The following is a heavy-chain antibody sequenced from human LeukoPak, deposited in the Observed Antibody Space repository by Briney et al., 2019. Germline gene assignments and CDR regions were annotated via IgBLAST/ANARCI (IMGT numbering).Heavy chain of an antibody. D-gene: IGHD4/OR15-4a*01. CDR1: GGSVSSHF. J-gene: IGHJ6*03. CDR2: IYNSGIT. CDR3: ARDHLPAGAPGYYMDV. Sequence: SETLSLTCTVSGGSVSSHFWSWIRQPPGKGLEWIGYIYNSGITNYNPSLKSRVTMSVDTSKNQLSLMLRSVTAADTAVYYCARDHLPAGAPGYYMDVWGKGTTVTVSS. V-gene: IGHV4-59*02.